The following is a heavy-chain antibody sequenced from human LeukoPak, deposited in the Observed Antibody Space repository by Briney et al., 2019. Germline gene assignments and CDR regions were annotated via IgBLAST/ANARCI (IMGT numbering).Heavy chain of an antibody. J-gene: IGHJ4*02. CDR2: ISGSGSRT. D-gene: IGHD2-15*01. CDR3: AKDRYCSGGSCYSGFDY. V-gene: IGHV3-23*01. Sequence: GGSLRLSCAASGFTFSSYAMRWVRQAPGKGLEWVSAISGSGSRTYYADSVKGRFTISRDNSKNTLYLQMNSLRAEDTAVYYCAKDRYCSGGSCYSGFDYWGQGTLVTVSS. CDR1: GFTFSSYA.